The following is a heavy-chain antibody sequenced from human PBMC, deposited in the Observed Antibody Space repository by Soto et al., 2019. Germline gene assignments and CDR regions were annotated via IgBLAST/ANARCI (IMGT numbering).Heavy chain of an antibody. J-gene: IGHJ4*02. CDR2: IYYSGST. CDR1: GGSISSYY. CDR3: TRGGDPYKTGH. Sequence: SETLSLTCTVSGGSISSYYWSWIRQPPGKGLKWIGYIYYSGSTNYNPSLKGRVTMSVDTPKNQFSLKLTSVNTADTAIYYCTRGGDPYKTGHWGQGTLVTVSS. V-gene: IGHV4-59*01. D-gene: IGHD2-21*01.